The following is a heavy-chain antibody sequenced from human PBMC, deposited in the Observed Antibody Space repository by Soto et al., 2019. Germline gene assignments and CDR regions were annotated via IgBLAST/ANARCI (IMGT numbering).Heavy chain of an antibody. CDR1: GFTFDDYA. CDR2: ISWNSGSI. Sequence: EVQLVESGGGLVQPGRSLRLSCAASGFTFDDYAMHWVRQAAWKGLEWVSGISWNSGSIGYADSVKGRFTISRDNAKNSLYLQMNSLRAEDATLYYCAKGTWYQLLPFSYFDYWGQRTLVTVSS. CDR3: AKGTWYQLLPFSYFDY. J-gene: IGHJ4*02. V-gene: IGHV3-9*01. D-gene: IGHD2-2*01.